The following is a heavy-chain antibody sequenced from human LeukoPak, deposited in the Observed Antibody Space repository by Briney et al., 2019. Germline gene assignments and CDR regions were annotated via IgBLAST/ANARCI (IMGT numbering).Heavy chain of an antibody. V-gene: IGHV3-30*03. CDR1: GFTFSSYG. J-gene: IGHJ4*02. CDR3: ARDKSSRLRFSFDY. D-gene: IGHD5-12*01. Sequence: GGSLRLSCVASGFTFSSYGMHWVRQAPGKGLEWVAVISYDGSNKYYADSVKGRFTISRDNSKNTLYLQMNSLRAEDTAMYYCARDKSSRLRFSFDYWGQGTLVTVSS. CDR2: ISYDGSNK.